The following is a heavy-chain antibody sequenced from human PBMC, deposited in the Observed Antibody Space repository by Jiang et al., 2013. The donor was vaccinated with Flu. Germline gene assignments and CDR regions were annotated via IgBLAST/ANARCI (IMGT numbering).Heavy chain of an antibody. J-gene: IGHJ4*02. Sequence: SGYTFTSYDINWVRQATGQGLDGWDDEPNSGNTGYAQKFQGRVTMTRNTSISTAYMELSSLRSEDTAVYYCARGWVRLQFLLGYWGQGTLVTVSS. V-gene: IGHV1-8*01. CDR1: GYTFTSYD. D-gene: IGHD5-24*01. CDR3: ARGWVRLQFLLGY. CDR2: EPNSGNT.